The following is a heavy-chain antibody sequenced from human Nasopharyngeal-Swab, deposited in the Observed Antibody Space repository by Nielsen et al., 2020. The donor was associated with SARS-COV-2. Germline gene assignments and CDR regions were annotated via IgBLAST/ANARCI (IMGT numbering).Heavy chain of an antibody. V-gene: IGHV4-59*01. CDR3: ARWVPFRRGTGRPSFYYFGMDV. CDR1: GDSISPNY. D-gene: IGHD3/OR15-3a*01. CDR2: IYYTGSA. J-gene: IGHJ6*02. Sequence: SETLSPTCTVSGDSISPNYWSWIRQSPGKRLEWIGDIYYTGSADYSPSLRTRVTISVDRSKNRFSLELTSVTTADTAVYYCARWVPFRRGTGRPSFYYFGMDVWGQGTTVTVSS.